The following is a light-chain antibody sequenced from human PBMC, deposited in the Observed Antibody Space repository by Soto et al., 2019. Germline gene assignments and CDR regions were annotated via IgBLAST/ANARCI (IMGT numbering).Light chain of an antibody. CDR2: GNS. V-gene: IGLV1-40*01. J-gene: IGLJ1*01. CDR1: SSNIGAGYD. Sequence: QSVLTQPPSVSGAPGQRVTISCTGSSSNIGAGYDVHWYQQLPGTAPKLLIYGNSNRPSGVPDRFSGSKSGTSASLAITGLHAEDEADYYCQSYDSSLSEGVFGTGTKLTVL. CDR3: QSYDSSLSEGV.